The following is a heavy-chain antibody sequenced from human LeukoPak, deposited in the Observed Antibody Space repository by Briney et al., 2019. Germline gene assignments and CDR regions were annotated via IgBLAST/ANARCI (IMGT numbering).Heavy chain of an antibody. CDR2: INHSGST. CDR3: ARSDLYYFDY. CDR1: GGYFSGYY. J-gene: IGHJ4*02. Sequence: PSETLSLTCAVYGGYFSGYYWSWIRQPPGKGLEWIGEINHSGSTYYNPSLKSRVTISVDTSKNQFSLKLSSVTAADTAVYYCARSDLYYFDYWGQGTLVTVSS. V-gene: IGHV4-34*01.